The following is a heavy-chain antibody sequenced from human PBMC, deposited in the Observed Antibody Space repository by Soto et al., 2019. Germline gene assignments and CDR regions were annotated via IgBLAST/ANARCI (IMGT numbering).Heavy chain of an antibody. V-gene: IGHV4-39*01. CDR2: FYYSGST. CDR1: GGSISSSSYY. CDR3: ARLGRSGRPDNYYGMDV. J-gene: IGHJ6*02. Sequence: PSETLSLTCTVSGGSISSSSYYWAWIRQPPGKGLEWIGSFYYSGSTYYNPSLKSRVTISADTSKNQFSLKLSSVTAADTAVYYCARLGRSGRPDNYYGMDVWGQGTTVTVSS. D-gene: IGHD3-3*01.